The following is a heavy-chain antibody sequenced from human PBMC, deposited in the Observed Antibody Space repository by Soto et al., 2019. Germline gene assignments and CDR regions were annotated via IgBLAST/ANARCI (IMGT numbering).Heavy chain of an antibody. CDR2: IWYDGSNK. CDR3: ARDAVTRFIEY. D-gene: IGHD3-9*01. V-gene: IGHV3-33*01. Sequence: QVQLVESGGGVVQPGRSLRLSCAASGFTFSSYGMHWVRQAPGKGLEWVAVIWYDGSNKYYADSVKGRFTISRDNSKNTRYLQMNGMRAEDTAVYYCARDAVTRFIEYWGQGTLVTVSS. J-gene: IGHJ4*02. CDR1: GFTFSSYG.